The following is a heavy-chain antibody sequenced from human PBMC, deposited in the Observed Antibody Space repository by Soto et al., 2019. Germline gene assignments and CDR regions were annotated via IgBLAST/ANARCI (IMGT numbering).Heavy chain of an antibody. Sequence: EVQLVESGGGLVQPGGSLRLSCEASGLPFSGYWMHWVRQAPGKGLVWVSRINSDGSSTNNADSVQGRFTISSDNVKNTLCLQMDSLRSEDTALYYCAWRAPVHYGCNYCGQGTLVTVSS. CDR3: AWRAPVHYGCNY. CDR2: INSDGSST. V-gene: IGHV3-74*01. J-gene: IGHJ4*02. CDR1: GLPFSGYW. D-gene: IGHD4-17*01.